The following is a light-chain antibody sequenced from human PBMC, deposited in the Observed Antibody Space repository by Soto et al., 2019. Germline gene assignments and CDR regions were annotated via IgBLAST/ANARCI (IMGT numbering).Light chain of an antibody. CDR2: GTS. CDR3: QQYGTSPQT. Sequence: ETVLTQSTGTLSLSPGERATLCSTVSQSVTSNYLAWYQQKPGQAPGLLIYGTSTRASGVPDRFSGSGSGTEFTLTISRLEPEDFAVYYCQQYGTSPQTFGQGTKVDIK. CDR1: QSVTSNY. J-gene: IGKJ1*01. V-gene: IGKV3-20*01.